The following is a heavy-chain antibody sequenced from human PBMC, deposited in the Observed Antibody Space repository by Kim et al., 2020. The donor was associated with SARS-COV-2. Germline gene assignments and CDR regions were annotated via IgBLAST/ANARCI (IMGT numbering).Heavy chain of an antibody. CDR1: GFTFDDYA. D-gene: IGHD3-22*01. CDR3: ARVKRSGSGWYYYDSSGYSFDD. J-gene: IGHJ4*02. Sequence: GGSLRLSCAASGFTFDDYAMHWVRQAPGKGLEWVSGISWNSGSIGYADSVKGRFTISRDNAKNSLYLQMNSLRAEDTALYYCARVKRSGSGWYYYDSSGYSFDDWGQGTLVTVSS. V-gene: IGHV3-9*01. CDR2: ISWNSGSI.